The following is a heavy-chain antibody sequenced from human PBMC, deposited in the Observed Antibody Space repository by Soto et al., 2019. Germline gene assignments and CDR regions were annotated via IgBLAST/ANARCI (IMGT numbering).Heavy chain of an antibody. CDR3: ARGRPSIVGATVIDY. J-gene: IGHJ4*02. D-gene: IGHD1-26*01. V-gene: IGHV3-21*01. Sequence: PGGSLRLSCAASGFTFSSYSMNWVRQAPGKGLEWVSSISSSSSYIHYADSVKGRFTISRDNAKNSLYLQMNSLRAEDTAVYYCARGRPSIVGATVIDYWGQGTLVTVSS. CDR1: GFTFSSYS. CDR2: ISSSSSYI.